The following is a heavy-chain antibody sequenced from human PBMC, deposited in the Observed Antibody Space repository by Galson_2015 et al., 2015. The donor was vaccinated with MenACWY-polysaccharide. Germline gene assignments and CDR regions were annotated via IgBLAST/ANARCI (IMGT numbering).Heavy chain of an antibody. CDR1: GGSLRGYY. J-gene: IGHJ4*02. CDR2: INPSGST. CDR3: AIGKSRYSNY. Sequence: ENLSLTCAVYGGSLRGYYWTWVRQPPRGGVGWVGGINPSGSTNYNPSLKSRVTISLDTSKNEFSLKVSSVTAADTAMYYCAIGKSRYSNYWGQGTLVTVSS. D-gene: IGHD4-11*01. V-gene: IGHV4-34*01.